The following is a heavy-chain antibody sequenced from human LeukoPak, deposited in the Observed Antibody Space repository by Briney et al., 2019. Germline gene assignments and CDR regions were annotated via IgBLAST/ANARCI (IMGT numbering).Heavy chain of an antibody. Sequence: PGGSLRLSCAASGFTFSSYAMHWVRQAPGKGLEWVAVISYDGSNKYYADSVKGRFTISRDNSKNTLYLQMNSLRAEDTAVYYCARDRGYSISYSDYWGQGTLVTVSS. CDR3: ARDRGYSISYSDY. CDR1: GFTFSSYA. V-gene: IGHV3-30*04. D-gene: IGHD6-6*01. J-gene: IGHJ4*02. CDR2: ISYDGSNK.